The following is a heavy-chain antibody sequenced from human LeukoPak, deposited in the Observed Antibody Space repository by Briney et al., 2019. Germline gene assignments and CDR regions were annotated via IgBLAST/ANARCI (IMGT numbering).Heavy chain of an antibody. J-gene: IGHJ4*02. Sequence: GGSLRLSCAASGVTFNNFAMSWGRQAPGKGLEWVSTITSGGVSKYYAASVKGRFTISRATSNNILFLQRNSLRAEYTALYYSATDHPSCRCRDCLLFDDWGQGTLVTVS. CDR1: GVTFNNFA. V-gene: IGHV3-23*01. D-gene: IGHD3/OR15-3a*01. CDR3: ATDHPSCRCRDCLLFDD. CDR2: ITSGGVSK.